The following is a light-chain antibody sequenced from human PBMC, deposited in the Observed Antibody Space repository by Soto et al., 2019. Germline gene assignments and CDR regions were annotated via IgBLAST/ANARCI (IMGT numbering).Light chain of an antibody. CDR1: QDIRNY. J-gene: IGKJ2*01. CDR3: LQYNDYPYT. CDR2: AAS. V-gene: IGKV1-17*01. Sequence: DIQMTQSPPSLSASVGDRVTITCRANQDIRNYLGWYQQNPGKAPKRLIYAASSLQSGVQSRFSGSGSGTEFTLTISSLQPEDFATYFCLQYNDYPYTFGQGTKLEF.